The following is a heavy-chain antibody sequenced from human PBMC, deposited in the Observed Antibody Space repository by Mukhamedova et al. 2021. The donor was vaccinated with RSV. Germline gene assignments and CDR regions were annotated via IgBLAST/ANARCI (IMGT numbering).Heavy chain of an antibody. D-gene: IGHD6-19*01. Sequence: VSYISSSGSTIYYADSVKGRFTISRANAKNSLYLQMNSLRAEDTAVYSCAREDQWLVPNYWGQGTLVTVSS. CDR2: ISSSGSTI. V-gene: IGHV3-11*04. J-gene: IGHJ4*02. CDR3: AREDQWLVPNY.